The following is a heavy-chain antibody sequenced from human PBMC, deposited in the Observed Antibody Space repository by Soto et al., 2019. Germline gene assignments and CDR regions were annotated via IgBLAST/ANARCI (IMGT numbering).Heavy chain of an antibody. CDR3: ARDPLYYYDSSGYSNYFDY. V-gene: IGHV3-33*01. CDR1: GFTFSSYG. Sequence: GGSLRLSCAASGFTFSSYGMHWVRQAPGKGLEWVAVIWYDGSNKYYADSVKGRFTISRDNSKNTLYLQMNSLRAEDTAVYYCARDPLYYYDSSGYSNYFDYWGQGTLVTVSS. D-gene: IGHD3-22*01. CDR2: IWYDGSNK. J-gene: IGHJ4*02.